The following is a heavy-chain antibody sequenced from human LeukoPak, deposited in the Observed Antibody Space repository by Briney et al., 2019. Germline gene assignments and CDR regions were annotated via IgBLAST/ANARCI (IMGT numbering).Heavy chain of an antibody. J-gene: IGHJ4*02. V-gene: IGHV3-30-3*01. CDR3: ARDQADCGGDCYLYYFDY. CDR1: GFIFSSYA. Sequence: PGGSLRLSCAASGFIFSSYAMHWVRQAPGKGLERVAVISYDGSNKYYADSVKGRFTISRDNFKNTLYLQMISLRAEDTAVYYCARDQADCGGDCYLYYFDYWGQGTLVTVSS. D-gene: IGHD2-21*02. CDR2: ISYDGSNK.